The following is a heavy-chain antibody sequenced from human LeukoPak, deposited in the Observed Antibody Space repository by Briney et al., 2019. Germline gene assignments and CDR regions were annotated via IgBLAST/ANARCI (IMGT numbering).Heavy chain of an antibody. V-gene: IGHV4-4*08. CDR3: ARGYSSSSGRPDY. J-gene: IGHJ4*02. CDR1: GCSISSYH. CDR2: IYNSGAT. D-gene: IGHD6-6*01. Sequence: SETLSLTCTVSGCSISSYHWSWIRQPPGKGLEWIGYIYNSGATNYNPSLKSRVIISIDTSKKQFSLKLASVTAADTAVYYCARGYSSSSGRPDYWGQGALVTVSS.